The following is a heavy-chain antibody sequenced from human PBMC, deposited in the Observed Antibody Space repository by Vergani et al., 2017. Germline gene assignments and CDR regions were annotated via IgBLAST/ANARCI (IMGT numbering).Heavy chain of an antibody. D-gene: IGHD3-3*01. CDR2: ISAYNGNT. CDR1: GYTFTSYG. V-gene: IGHV1-18*04. CDR3: ARVRYYDFWSGYFKYNGFDP. Sequence: QVQLVQSGAEVKKPGASVKVSCKASGYTFTSYGISWLRQAPGQGLEWMGWISAYNGNTNYAQKLQGRVTMTTDTSTSTAYMELRSLRSDDTAVYYCARVRYYDFWSGYFKYNGFDPWGQGTLVTVSS. J-gene: IGHJ5*02.